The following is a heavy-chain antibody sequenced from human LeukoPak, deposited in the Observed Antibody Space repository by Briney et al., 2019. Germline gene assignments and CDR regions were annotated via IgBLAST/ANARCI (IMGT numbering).Heavy chain of an antibody. J-gene: IGHJ4*02. CDR1: RFTLNTYA. CDR2: ISGSGGTT. D-gene: IGHD6-19*01. V-gene: IGHV3-23*01. CDR3: AKSYSSGWFGLYFDS. Sequence: GGSLRLSCAASRFTLNTYAMSWVRQAPGKGLEWVSAISGSGGTTSYADSVKGRFTISRDNSKNTLYLQMNSLRAEDTAVYYCAKSYSSGWFGLYFDSWGQGTLVTVSS.